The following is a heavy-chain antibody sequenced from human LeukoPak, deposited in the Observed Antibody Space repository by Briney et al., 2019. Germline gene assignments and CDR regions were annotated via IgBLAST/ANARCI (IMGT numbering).Heavy chain of an antibody. D-gene: IGHD3-3*01. CDR2: IWPDGSNI. CDR1: GFSSSFHG. J-gene: IGHJ5*02. CDR3: AKDLTVFGGPGGLDP. Sequence: AGSLSLTCAASGFSSSFHGMHWVRQAPGKGLEWVALIWPDGSNIHYADSVKGRFTISRDDSKSTLYLQMDSLRAEDTAVYYCAKDLTVFGGPGGLDPWGHGTLVTVSS. V-gene: IGHV3-33*06.